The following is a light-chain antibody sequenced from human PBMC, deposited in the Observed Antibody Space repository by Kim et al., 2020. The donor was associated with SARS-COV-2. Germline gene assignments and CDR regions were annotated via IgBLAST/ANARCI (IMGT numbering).Light chain of an antibody. CDR2: KAS. V-gene: IGKV1-5*03. CDR1: ISSW. J-gene: IGKJ2*01. Sequence: ISSWLAWYQQKPGKAPKLLIYKASSLESGVPSRFSGSGSGTEFTLTISSLQPDDFATYYCQQYNSYSATFGQGTKLEI. CDR3: QQYNSYSAT.